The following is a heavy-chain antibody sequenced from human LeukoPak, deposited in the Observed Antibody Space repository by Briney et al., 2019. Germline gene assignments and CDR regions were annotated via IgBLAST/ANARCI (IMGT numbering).Heavy chain of an antibody. V-gene: IGHV3-7*03. J-gene: IGHJ4*02. CDR1: GFTFNSYW. D-gene: IGHD6-19*01. CDR2: IKRDGSEK. CDR3: ARLGPASSGWPESFDY. Sequence: GGSLRLSCAAPGFTFNSYWMNWVRQAPGKGLEWVANIKRDGSEKYYVDSVKGRFTISRDNAKNSLDLQVNSLRVEDTAVYYCARLGPASSGWPESFDYWGQGTLVTVSS.